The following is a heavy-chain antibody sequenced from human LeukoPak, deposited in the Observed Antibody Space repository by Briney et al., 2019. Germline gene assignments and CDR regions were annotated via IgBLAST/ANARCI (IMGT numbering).Heavy chain of an antibody. Sequence: SETLSLTCTVSGGSISSYYWSWIRQPAGKGLEWIGRIYTSGSTNYNPSLKSRVTISVDTSKNQFSLKLSSVTAADTAVYYCARAVITFGGVIVIFDYWGQGTLVTVSS. CDR2: IYTSGST. D-gene: IGHD3-16*02. CDR1: GGSISSYY. V-gene: IGHV4-4*07. CDR3: ARAVITFGGVIVIFDY. J-gene: IGHJ4*02.